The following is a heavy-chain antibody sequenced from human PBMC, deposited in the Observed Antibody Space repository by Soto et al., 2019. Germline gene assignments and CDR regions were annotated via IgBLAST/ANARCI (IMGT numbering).Heavy chain of an antibody. J-gene: IGHJ4*02. D-gene: IGHD3-16*02. V-gene: IGHV4-31*03. Sequence: SETLSLTCTVAGGYIISGGCYWSRISQHPGKGLEWIGYIYYSGSTYYNPSLKSRVTISVDTSKNQFSLKLSSVTAADTAVYYCARGRDDYIWGSYRFPNHYFDYWGQGTLVTVSS. CDR2: IYYSGST. CDR1: GGYIISGGCY. CDR3: ARGRDDYIWGSYRFPNHYFDY.